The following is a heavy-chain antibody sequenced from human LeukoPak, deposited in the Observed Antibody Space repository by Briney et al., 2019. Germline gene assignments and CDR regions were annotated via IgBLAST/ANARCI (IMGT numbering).Heavy chain of an antibody. V-gene: IGHV3-74*01. CDR3: AKDPDSSGYSTFHD. D-gene: IGHD3-22*01. Sequence: GGSLRLSCAASGFTFSSHWMHWVRQAPGKGLVLDSRIKRDGSSTSYADSVKGRFTISRDNAKNTLYLQMNSLRAEDTAVYYCAKDPDSSGYSTFHDWGQGTLVTVSS. J-gene: IGHJ1*01. CDR2: IKRDGSST. CDR1: GFTFSSHW.